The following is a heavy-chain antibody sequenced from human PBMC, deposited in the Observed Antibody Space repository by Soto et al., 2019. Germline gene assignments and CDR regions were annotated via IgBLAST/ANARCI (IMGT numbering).Heavy chain of an antibody. D-gene: IGHD6-6*01. CDR1: GGSFSDYF. CDR3: AGREFASSSFHYYYYAVDV. V-gene: IGHV4-34*01. Sequence: KASETLSLTCAVYGGSFSDYFWTWIRQPPGKGLEWIGEINHSGSTNFNLSLKSRVAISADTSRNQFSLRVTSVTAADTAVYYCAGREFASSSFHYYYYAVDVWGQGTTVTVSS. J-gene: IGHJ6*02. CDR2: INHSGST.